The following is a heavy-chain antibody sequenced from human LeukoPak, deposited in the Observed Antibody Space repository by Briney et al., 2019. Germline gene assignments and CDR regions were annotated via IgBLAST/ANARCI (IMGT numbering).Heavy chain of an antibody. CDR2: ISGSGGST. Sequence: GGSLRLSCAASEFTFSSYAMSWVRQAPGKGLEWVSAISGSGGSTYYADSVKGRFTISRDNSKNTLYLQMNSLGAEDTAVYYCAKGDIVVVPAAISFTYWGQATLVTVSS. CDR3: AKGDIVVVPAAISFTY. D-gene: IGHD2-2*01. CDR1: EFTFSSYA. J-gene: IGHJ4*02. V-gene: IGHV3-23*01.